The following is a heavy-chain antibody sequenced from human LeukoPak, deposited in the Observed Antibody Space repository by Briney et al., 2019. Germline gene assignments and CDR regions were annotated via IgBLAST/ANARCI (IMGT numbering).Heavy chain of an antibody. CDR1: GFTFSSYT. Sequence: GGSLRLSCAASGFTFSSYTMHWIRQAPGKGLEWVSSISGSNSYMFYADSVKGRFTVSRDNAKDSLYLQMNSLRAGDTAVYYCARALTTLTYEGYWGQGTLVTVSS. J-gene: IGHJ4*02. CDR2: ISGSNSYM. V-gene: IGHV3-21*01. D-gene: IGHD1-1*01. CDR3: ARALTTLTYEGY.